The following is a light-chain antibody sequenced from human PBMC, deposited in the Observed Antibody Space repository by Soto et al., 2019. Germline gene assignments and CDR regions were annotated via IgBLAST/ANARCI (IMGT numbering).Light chain of an antibody. CDR3: QQYGSSIT. V-gene: IGKV3-20*01. Sequence: EIVLTQSPGTLSLSPGERASLSCRASQSVSSEKLAWYQQKPGQAPRLLIFGASGRATGIPERFSGSGSGTDFSLTISRLEPEDSAVYYCQQYGSSITFGPGTKVDIK. CDR1: QSVSSEK. CDR2: GAS. J-gene: IGKJ3*01.